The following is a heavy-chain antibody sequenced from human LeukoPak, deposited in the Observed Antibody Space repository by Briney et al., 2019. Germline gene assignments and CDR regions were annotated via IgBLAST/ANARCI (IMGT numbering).Heavy chain of an antibody. CDR2: IHYSENT. CDR1: GGSISSSSHY. J-gene: IGHJ1*01. Sequence: SETLSLTCTVSGGSISSSSHYWGWIRQPPGKGLEWIGSIHYSENTYYNPSLKSRVTISVDTSKNQFSLKLSSVTAADTAVYYCARGYRIYGDYGRRANAEYFQHWGQGTLVTVSS. V-gene: IGHV4-39*01. D-gene: IGHD4-17*01. CDR3: ARGYRIYGDYGRRANAEYFQH.